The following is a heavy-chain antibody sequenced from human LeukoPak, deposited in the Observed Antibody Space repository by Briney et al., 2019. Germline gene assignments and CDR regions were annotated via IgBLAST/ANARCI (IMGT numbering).Heavy chain of an antibody. Sequence: TGGSLRLSCAASGFTFSSYWMSWVRQAPGKGLEWVANIKQDESEKYYVDSVKSRFTISRANAKNSLYLQMNSLRAEDTAVYYCARVRTVTPYYGMDVWGPGTTVTVSS. CDR1: GFTFSSYW. V-gene: IGHV3-7*03. D-gene: IGHD4-17*01. CDR3: ARVRTVTPYYGMDV. CDR2: IKQDESEK. J-gene: IGHJ6*02.